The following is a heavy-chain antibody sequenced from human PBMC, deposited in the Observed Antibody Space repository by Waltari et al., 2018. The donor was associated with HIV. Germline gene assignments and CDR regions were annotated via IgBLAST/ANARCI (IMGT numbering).Heavy chain of an antibody. V-gene: IGHV4-34*02. Sequence: QVQLKQWGAGLLKPSETLSLTCAVYGESFTGNYWTWIRQPPGKGLEWIGEINHSGSTIYNPSRKSRVTISLDTSKNQFSLELNSVTAADTAVYYCARGPGNDSSGRYRSAKYFDHWGQGIRVTVSS. CDR3: ARGPGNDSSGRYRSAKYFDH. D-gene: IGHD3-22*01. CDR2: INHSGST. CDR1: GESFTGNY. J-gene: IGHJ4*02.